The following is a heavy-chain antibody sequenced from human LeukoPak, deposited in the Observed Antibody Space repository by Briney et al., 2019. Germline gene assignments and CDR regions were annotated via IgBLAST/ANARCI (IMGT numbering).Heavy chain of an antibody. D-gene: IGHD2-21*02. J-gene: IGHJ4*02. CDR2: INTNTGNP. Sequence: ASVKVSCKASGYTFTSYAMNWVRQAPGQGLEWMGWINTNTGNPTYAQGFTGRFVFSLDTSVSTAYLQISSLKAEDTAVYYCTRGASCGGDCYPISADYWGQGTLVTVSS. CDR3: TRGASCGGDCYPISADY. CDR1: GYTFTSYA. V-gene: IGHV7-4-1*02.